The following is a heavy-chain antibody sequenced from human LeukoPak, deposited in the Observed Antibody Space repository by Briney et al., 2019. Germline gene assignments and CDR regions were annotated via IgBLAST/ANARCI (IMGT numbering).Heavy chain of an antibody. CDR1: GFTFSSYG. D-gene: IGHD3-10*01. V-gene: IGHV3-23*01. J-gene: IGHJ4*02. Sequence: TGESLRLSCAASGFTFSSYGMSWVRQAPGKGLEWVSSISGSGESTYYADSVKGRFTISRDNSKNTLYLQMNSLRVEDTAVYYCAKDRGIISDYWGQGTLVTVSS. CDR2: ISGSGEST. CDR3: AKDRGIISDY.